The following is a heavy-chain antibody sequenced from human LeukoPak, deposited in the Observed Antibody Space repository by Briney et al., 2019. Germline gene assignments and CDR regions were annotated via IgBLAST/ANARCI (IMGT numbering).Heavy chain of an antibody. V-gene: IGHV3-48*01. Sequence: PGGSLRLSCAASGFTFSSYSMNWARQAPGKGLGWVSYIGPGSSNMYYADSVKGRFTVSRDNAKNSLYLQMNSLRAEDTAVYYCASSAGALIDCWGQGTLVIVSS. J-gene: IGHJ4*02. CDR3: ASSAGALIDC. CDR2: IGPGSSNM. CDR1: GFTFSSYS. D-gene: IGHD6-19*01.